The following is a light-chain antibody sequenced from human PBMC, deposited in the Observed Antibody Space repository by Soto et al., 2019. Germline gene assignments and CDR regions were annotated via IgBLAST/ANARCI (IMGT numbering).Light chain of an antibody. CDR1: QSISAS. CDR3: LQYNSLPLT. J-gene: IGKJ4*01. CDR2: GAS. Sequence: DIQMTQSPSSLSASVGDTVTITCRASQSISASLAWFQQKPGKVPKRLIYGASTLQSGVPSRFSGSGSGTAFTLTISSLQPEDFATYFCLQYNSLPLTFGGGTEVEIK. V-gene: IGKV1-17*01.